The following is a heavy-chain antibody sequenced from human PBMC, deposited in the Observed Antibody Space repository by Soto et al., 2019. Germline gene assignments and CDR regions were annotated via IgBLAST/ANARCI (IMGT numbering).Heavy chain of an antibody. CDR2: IYYSGST. CDR3: ARVRGNYYDSSGYYSGDYVDY. V-gene: IGHV4-59*01. CDR1: GGSISSSY. Sequence: SETLSLTCTVSGGSISSSYWSWIRQPPGKGLEWIGYIYYSGSTNYNPSLKSRVTISVDTSKNQFSLKLSSVTAADTAVYYCARVRGNYYDSSGYYSGDYVDYWGQGTLVTVSS. D-gene: IGHD3-22*01. J-gene: IGHJ4*02.